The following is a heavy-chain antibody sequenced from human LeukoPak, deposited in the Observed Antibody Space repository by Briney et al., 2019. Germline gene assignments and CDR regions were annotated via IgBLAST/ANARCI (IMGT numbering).Heavy chain of an antibody. D-gene: IGHD3-3*01. Sequence: SETLSLTCAVYGGSFSGYYWSWIRQPPGKGLEWIGEINHSGSTNYNPSLKSRVTISVDTSKNQFSLKLSSVTAADTAVYYCARGRKTIFGVVSLFGNWFDPWGQGTLVTVSS. V-gene: IGHV4-34*01. CDR3: ARGRKTIFGVVSLFGNWFDP. J-gene: IGHJ5*02. CDR1: GGSFSGYY. CDR2: INHSGST.